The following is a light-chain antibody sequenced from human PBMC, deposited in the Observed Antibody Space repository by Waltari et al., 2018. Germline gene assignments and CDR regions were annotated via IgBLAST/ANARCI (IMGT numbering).Light chain of an antibody. V-gene: IGLV2-23*02. CDR2: EVN. CDR3: CSYAGGSVI. J-gene: IGLJ2*01. CDR1: SGDVGSYKL. Sequence: QSGLTQPASVSGSPGQSITISCTGSSGDVGSYKLVSWYQRHPGKAPKLIISEVNDRPPGVSSRFYGSKSGNPASLTISGLQAEDEADYYCCSYAGGSVIFGGGTKLTVL.